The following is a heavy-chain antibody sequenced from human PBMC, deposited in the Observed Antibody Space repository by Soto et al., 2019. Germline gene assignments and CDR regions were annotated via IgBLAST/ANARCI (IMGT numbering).Heavy chain of an antibody. CDR1: GGSISSYY. CDR3: ARVQVAVAGYFDY. CDR2: IYYSGST. J-gene: IGHJ4*02. Sequence: SETLSLTCTVSGGSISSYYWSWIRQPPGKGLEWIGYIYYSGSTNYNPSLKSRVTISVDTSKNQFSLKLSSVTAADTAVYYCARVQVAVAGYFDYWGQGTLVTVSS. V-gene: IGHV4-59*01. D-gene: IGHD6-19*01.